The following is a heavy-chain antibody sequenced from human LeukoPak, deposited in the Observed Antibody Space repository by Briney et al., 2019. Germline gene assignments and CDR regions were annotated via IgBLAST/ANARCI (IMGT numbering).Heavy chain of an antibody. Sequence: SGTLSLTRTVSGVSISSYYWGWVRQPPGKGLEWVGGIYYSGGTNYTPSLKSRVTISVDTSKNQFSLKLSSVTAADTAVYYCAREIALPNYFDYWGQGTLVTVSS. D-gene: IGHD1-26*01. V-gene: IGHV4-59*01. J-gene: IGHJ4*02. CDR1: GVSISSYY. CDR3: AREIALPNYFDY. CDR2: IYYSGGT.